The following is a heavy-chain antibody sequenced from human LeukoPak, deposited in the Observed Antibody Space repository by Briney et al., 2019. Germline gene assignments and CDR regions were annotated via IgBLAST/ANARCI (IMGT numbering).Heavy chain of an antibody. CDR2: INHSGST. CDR3: ARGPGSAYSGYDLHFDY. Sequence: SETLSLTCAVYGGSFSGYYWSWIRQPPGKGLEWIGEINHSGSTNYNPSLKSRVTISVDTSKNQFSPKLSSVTAADTAVYYCARGPGSAYSGYDLHFDYWGQGTLVTVSS. V-gene: IGHV4-34*01. CDR1: GGSFSGYY. J-gene: IGHJ4*02. D-gene: IGHD5-12*01.